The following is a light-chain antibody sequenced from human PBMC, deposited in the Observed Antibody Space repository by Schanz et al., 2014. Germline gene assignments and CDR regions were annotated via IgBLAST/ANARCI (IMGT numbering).Light chain of an antibody. Sequence: EIVMTQSPATLSVSPGERATLSCRASQSVSSNLAWYQQKPGLAPRLLIYGASTRATGIPARFSGSGSGTEFTLTISSLQSEDFASYYCQQAWTFGQGTKVEIK. J-gene: IGKJ1*01. CDR2: GAS. CDR1: QSVSSN. V-gene: IGKV3-15*01. CDR3: QQAWT.